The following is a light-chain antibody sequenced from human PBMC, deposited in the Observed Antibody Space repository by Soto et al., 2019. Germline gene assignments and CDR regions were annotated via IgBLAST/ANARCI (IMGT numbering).Light chain of an antibody. CDR2: DVS. V-gene: IGLV2-11*01. Sequence: QSALTQPRSVSGSPGQSVTISCTGTSSDVGGYNFVSWYQQHPGKAPKLMIYDVSKRPSGVPDRFSASKSGNTASLTISGLQAEDEADYYCCSYAGSYTVFGGGTKVTVL. CDR1: SSDVGGYNF. J-gene: IGLJ2*01. CDR3: CSYAGSYTV.